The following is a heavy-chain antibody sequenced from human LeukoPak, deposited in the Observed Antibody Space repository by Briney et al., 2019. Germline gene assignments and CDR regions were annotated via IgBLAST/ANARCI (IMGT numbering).Heavy chain of an antibody. D-gene: IGHD2-15*01. CDR2: ISYDGSNK. V-gene: IGHV3-30*04. CDR3: ARGLLRRRGGSCQIDY. J-gene: IGHJ4*02. CDR1: GFTFSSYA. Sequence: GRSLRLSCAASGFTFSSYAMHWVRQAPGKGLEWVAVISYDGSNKYYADSVKGRFTISRDNSKSTLYLQMNSLRAEDTAVYYCARGLLRRRGGSCQIDYWGQGTLVTVSS.